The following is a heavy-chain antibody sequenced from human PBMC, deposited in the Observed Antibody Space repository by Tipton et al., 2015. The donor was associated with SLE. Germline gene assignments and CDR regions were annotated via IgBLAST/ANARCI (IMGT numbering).Heavy chain of an antibody. Sequence: SLRLSCPASGFTFRSYWMHWVRQVPGKGPVWVSRLNEDGRLTTYAEAVKGRFTISRDNAKSTLYLQMNNLRADDTALYYCVADLGGAKGYWGQGALVTVSS. D-gene: IGHD1-26*01. V-gene: IGHV3-74*01. CDR3: VADLGGAKGY. CDR1: GFTFRSYW. CDR2: LNEDGRLT. J-gene: IGHJ4*02.